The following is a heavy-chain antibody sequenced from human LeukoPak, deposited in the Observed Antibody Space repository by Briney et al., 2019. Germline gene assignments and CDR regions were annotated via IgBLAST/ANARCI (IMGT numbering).Heavy chain of an antibody. CDR3: AKDRSFGRSDGFDI. CDR2: IIGSDGRT. J-gene: IGHJ3*02. D-gene: IGHD2-15*01. Sequence: GGSLRLSCAASGFTFGTYAMSWVRQAPGKGLEWVSTIIGSDGRTSYADSVKGRSTISRDNSKNTVYLEMNSLRAEDTAVYYCAKDRSFGRSDGFDIWGQGTMVTVSS. V-gene: IGHV3-23*01. CDR1: GFTFGTYA.